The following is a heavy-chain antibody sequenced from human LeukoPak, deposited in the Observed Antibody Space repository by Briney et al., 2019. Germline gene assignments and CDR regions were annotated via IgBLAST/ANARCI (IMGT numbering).Heavy chain of an antibody. CDR3: ARGQSGWKEFDY. J-gene: IGHJ4*02. Sequence: SVKVSCKASGGTFSSYTISWVRQAPGQGLEWMGRIILILGIANYAQKFQGRVTITADKSTSTAYMELSSLRSEDTAVYYCARGQSGWKEFDYWGQGTLVTVSS. V-gene: IGHV1-69*02. D-gene: IGHD1-1*01. CDR1: GGTFSSYT. CDR2: IILILGIA.